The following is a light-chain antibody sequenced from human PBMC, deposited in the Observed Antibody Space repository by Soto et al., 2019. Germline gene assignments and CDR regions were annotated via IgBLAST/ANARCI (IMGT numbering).Light chain of an antibody. CDR1: SSDVGGFNY. V-gene: IGLV2-14*01. CDR3: SSFTTSNTWV. Sequence: QSALPQPASVSGSPGQSITISCTGTSSDVGGFNYVSWYQHYPGEAPKLLIYEVSNRPSGVSSRFSGSKSGNTASLTISGLQADDEGDYYCSSFTTSNTWVFGGGTQLTV. J-gene: IGLJ3*02. CDR2: EVS.